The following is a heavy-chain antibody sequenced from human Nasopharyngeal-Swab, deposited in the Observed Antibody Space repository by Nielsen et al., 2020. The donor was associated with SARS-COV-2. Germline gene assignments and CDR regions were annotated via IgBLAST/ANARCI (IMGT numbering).Heavy chain of an antibody. V-gene: IGHV4-39*01. D-gene: IGHD3-22*01. CDR3: ARLKITSATYYYDSSGAAPDY. Sequence: WIRQPPGQGLEWIGSIYYSGSTYYNPSLKSRVTISVDTSKNQFSLKLSSVTAADTAVYYCARLKITSATYYYDSSGAAPDYWGQGTLVTVSS. CDR2: IYYSGST. J-gene: IGHJ4*02.